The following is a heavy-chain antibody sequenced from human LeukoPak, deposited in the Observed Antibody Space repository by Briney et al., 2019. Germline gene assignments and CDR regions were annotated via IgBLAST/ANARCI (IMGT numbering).Heavy chain of an antibody. CDR2: IKSKTDGGTT. Sequence: GGSLRLSCAASGFTFSNAWMSWVRQAPGKGLEWVGRIKSKTDGGTTDYAAPVKGRFTISRDDSKNTLYLQMNSLKTEDTAVYYCTAGIAARPYYYYYYMDVWGKGTTVTDSS. V-gene: IGHV3-15*01. CDR1: GFTFSNAW. J-gene: IGHJ6*03. CDR3: TAGIAARPYYYYYYMDV. D-gene: IGHD6-6*01.